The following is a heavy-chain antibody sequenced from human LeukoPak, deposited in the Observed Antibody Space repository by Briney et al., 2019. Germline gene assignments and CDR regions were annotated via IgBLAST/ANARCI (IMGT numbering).Heavy chain of an antibody. CDR3: ARDHEALGYCVITSCSPADY. CDR2: ISAYNGNT. V-gene: IGHV1-18*01. CDR1: GYTFTSYG. Sequence: GASVKVSCKASGYTFTSYGISWVRQAPGQGLEWMGWISAYNGNTNSAQKLQGRVTMTTDTSTSTAYMELRSLRSDDTAVYYCARDHEALGYCVITSCSPADYWGQGTLVTVSS. J-gene: IGHJ4*02. D-gene: IGHD2-2*01.